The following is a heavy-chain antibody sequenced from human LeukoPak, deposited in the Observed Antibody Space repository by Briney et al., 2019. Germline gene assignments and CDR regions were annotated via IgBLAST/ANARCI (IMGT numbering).Heavy chain of an antibody. J-gene: IGHJ4*02. V-gene: IGHV3-21*04. Sequence: GGSLRLSCAASGFTFSTYSMNWVRQAPGKGLEWVSSISSSSSYIYYADSVKGRFTISRDNAKNSLYLQMNSLRAEDTAIYYCATYRQVLLPFESWGQGTLVTVSS. D-gene: IGHD5-18*01. CDR2: ISSSSSYI. CDR3: ATYRQVLLPFES. CDR1: GFTFSTYS.